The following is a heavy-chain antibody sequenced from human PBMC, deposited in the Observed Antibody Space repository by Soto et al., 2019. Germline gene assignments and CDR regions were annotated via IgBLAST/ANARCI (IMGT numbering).Heavy chain of an antibody. D-gene: IGHD3-10*01. CDR1: GDSISSSNW. CDR3: ARKSFYGGYFDY. CDR2: IYHSGST. Sequence: QVQLQESGPGLVKPSGTLSLTCAVSGDSISSSNWWSCVRQPPGKGLEWIGEIYHSGSTNYNRSLKSRVTISVDKSKNHFSLKLSSVTAADTAVYFCARKSFYGGYFDYWGQGTLVTVSS. V-gene: IGHV4-4*02. J-gene: IGHJ4*02.